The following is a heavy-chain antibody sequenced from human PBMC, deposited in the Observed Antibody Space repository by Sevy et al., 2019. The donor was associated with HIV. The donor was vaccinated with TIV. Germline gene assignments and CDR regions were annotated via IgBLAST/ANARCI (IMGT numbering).Heavy chain of an antibody. D-gene: IGHD6-6*01. CDR2: IWYDGSNK. J-gene: IGHJ4*02. CDR3: ARDQERSSIAAQWY. Sequence: GGSLRLSCAASGFTFSSYGMHWVRQAPGKGLEWVAVIWYDGSNKYYADSMKGRFTISRDNSKNTLYLQMNSLRAEDTAVYYCARDQERSSIAAQWYWGQGTLVTVSS. V-gene: IGHV3-33*01. CDR1: GFTFSSYG.